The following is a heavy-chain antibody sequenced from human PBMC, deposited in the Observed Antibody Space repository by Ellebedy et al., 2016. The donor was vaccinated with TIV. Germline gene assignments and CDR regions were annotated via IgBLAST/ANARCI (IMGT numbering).Heavy chain of an antibody. D-gene: IGHD3-10*01. CDR3: TKDSGWEHEY. CDR2: IDGSENT. V-gene: IGHV3-23*01. J-gene: IGHJ4*02. CDR1: GFTFSSYW. Sequence: GESLKISCVASGFTFSSYWMSWVRQAPGKGLEWVSGIDGSENTDYGDSVKGRFTISRDISKNTLYLQMNSLRAEDTALYYCTKDSGWEHEYWGQGTLVTISS.